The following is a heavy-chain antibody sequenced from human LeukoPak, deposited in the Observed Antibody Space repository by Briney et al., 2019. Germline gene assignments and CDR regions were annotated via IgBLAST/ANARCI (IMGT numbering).Heavy chain of an antibody. CDR3: ARVRGSDAVPAALDAFDI. V-gene: IGHV1-2*02. J-gene: IGHJ3*02. D-gene: IGHD2-2*01. Sequence: ASVKVSCKASGYTFTGYYMHWVRQAPGQGLEWMGWINPNSGGTNYAQKFQGRVTMTRDTSISTAYMELSRLRSDDTAVYYCARVRGSDAVPAALDAFDIWGQGTMVTVSS. CDR1: GYTFTGYY. CDR2: INPNSGGT.